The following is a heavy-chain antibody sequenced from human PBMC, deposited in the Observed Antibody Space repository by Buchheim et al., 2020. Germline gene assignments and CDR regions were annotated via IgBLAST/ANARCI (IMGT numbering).Heavy chain of an antibody. D-gene: IGHD6-13*01. CDR2: IKQDGSEK. CDR1: GFTFSSYW. Sequence: EVQLVESGGGLVQPGGSLRLSCAASGFTFSSYWMSWVRQAPGKGLEWVANIKQDGSEKYYVDSVKGRFTISRDNAKKSLYLQMNSLRAEDTAVYYCAGDRPRGIAAAGPSYWGQGTL. V-gene: IGHV3-7*01. J-gene: IGHJ4*02. CDR3: AGDRPRGIAAAGPSY.